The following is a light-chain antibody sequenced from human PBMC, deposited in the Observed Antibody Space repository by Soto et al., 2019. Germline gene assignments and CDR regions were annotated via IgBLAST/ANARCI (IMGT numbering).Light chain of an antibody. Sequence: QSALTQPASVSGSTGQSVTISCTGCSSDIGHYNFVSWYQHHPGKAPKLIIYDVSDRPSGVSNRFSGSKSGNTASLTISGLQAEDEADYYCSSYATNRDVLFGGGTKLTVL. J-gene: IGLJ2*01. CDR3: SSYATNRDVL. CDR2: DVS. V-gene: IGLV2-14*03. CDR1: SSDIGHYNF.